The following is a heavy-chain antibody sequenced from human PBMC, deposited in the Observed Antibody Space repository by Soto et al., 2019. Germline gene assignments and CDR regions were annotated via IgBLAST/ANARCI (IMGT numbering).Heavy chain of an antibody. J-gene: IGHJ4*02. D-gene: IGHD2-15*01. CDR2: VFLADSDT. V-gene: IGHV5-51*01. Sequence: PGESLKISCKGSGGSLSDQWIGWVRHTPDKGLEWIGFVFLADSDTKYSPSFQGQVTISADKSISTAYLQWSSLKASDTAMYYCASSVVVPSTMNYFDYWGQGSLVTVSS. CDR1: GGSLSDQW. CDR3: ASSVVVPSTMNYFDY.